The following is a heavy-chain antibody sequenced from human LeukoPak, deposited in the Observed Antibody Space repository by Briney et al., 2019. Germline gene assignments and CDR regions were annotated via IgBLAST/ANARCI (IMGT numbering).Heavy chain of an antibody. V-gene: IGHV4-31*03. J-gene: IGHJ3*01. CDR3: ARDYRFDSGYDLLDAFDV. D-gene: IGHD5-12*01. Sequence: SETLSLTCTVSGGSISSGVSYWSWIRQHPGKGLEWIAYIYYSGSSSYNPSLKSRVTISVDTSKNQFSLKLSSVTAADTAGYYCARDYRFDSGYDLLDAFDVWGQGTMVTVFS. CDR1: GGSISSGVSY. CDR2: IYYSGSS.